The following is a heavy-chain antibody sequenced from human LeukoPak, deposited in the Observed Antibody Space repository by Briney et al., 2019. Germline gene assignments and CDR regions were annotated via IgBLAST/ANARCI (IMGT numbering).Heavy chain of an antibody. CDR2: IYYSGST. CDR3: ARRNYSGSWYGFDY. Sequence: SETLSLTCAVSGGSVSSHYWSWIRQPPGKGLEWIGYIYYSGSTYYNPSLKSRVTISVDTSKNQFSLKLSSVTAADTAVYYCARRNYSGSWYGFDYWGQGTLVTVSS. CDR1: GGSVSSHY. V-gene: IGHV4-59*02. J-gene: IGHJ4*02. D-gene: IGHD6-13*01.